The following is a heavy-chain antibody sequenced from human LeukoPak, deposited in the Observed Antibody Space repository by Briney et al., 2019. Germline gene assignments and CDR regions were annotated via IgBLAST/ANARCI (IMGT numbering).Heavy chain of an antibody. D-gene: IGHD3-22*01. CDR2: IIPILGIA. V-gene: IGHV1-69*04. Sequence: PMASVKVSCKASGGTFSSYAISWVRQAPGQGLEWMGRIIPILGIANYAQKFQGRVTITADKSTSTAYMELSSLRSEDTAVYYCARDPTYYYASSGYSIWGQRPMLTVSS. CDR1: GGTFSSYA. J-gene: IGHJ3*02. CDR3: ARDPTYYYASSGYSI.